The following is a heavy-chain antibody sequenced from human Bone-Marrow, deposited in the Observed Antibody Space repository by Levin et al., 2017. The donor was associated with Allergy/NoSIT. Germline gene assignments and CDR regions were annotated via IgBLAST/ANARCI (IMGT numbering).Heavy chain of an antibody. D-gene: IGHD2-15*01. CDR2: ISGSADNS. Sequence: GGSLRLSCAASGFTFGSYAMSWVRQAPGKGLEWLSVISGSADNSSYADSVKGRFTISRDNSRHILFLQMHSLRVEDTAVYYCAKTLPYYCSGGTCYSDHGLDVWGQGTTVTVSS. CDR3: AKTLPYYCSGGTCYSDHGLDV. CDR1: GFTFGSYA. V-gene: IGHV3-23*01. J-gene: IGHJ6*02.